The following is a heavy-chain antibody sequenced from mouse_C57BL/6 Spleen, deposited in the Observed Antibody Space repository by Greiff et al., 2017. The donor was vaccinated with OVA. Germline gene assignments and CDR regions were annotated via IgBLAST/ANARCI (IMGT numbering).Heavy chain of an antibody. CDR3: ARGDYDYDEGGFDY. D-gene: IGHD2-4*01. J-gene: IGHJ2*01. V-gene: IGHV1-19*01. Sequence: EVKLQESGPVLVKPGASVKMSCKASGYTFTDYYMNWVKQSHGKSLEWIGVINPYNGGTSYNQKFKGKATLTVDTSSSTAYMELNSLTSEDSAVYDCARGDYDYDEGGFDYWGQGTTLTVSS. CDR2: INPYNGGT. CDR1: GYTFTDYY.